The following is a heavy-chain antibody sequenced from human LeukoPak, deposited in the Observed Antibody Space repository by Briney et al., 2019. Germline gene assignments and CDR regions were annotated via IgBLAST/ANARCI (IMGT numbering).Heavy chain of an antibody. D-gene: IGHD3-9*01. Sequence: GRSLRLSCAASGFTFSPYAMHWVRQPPGKGLEWVAVMSADGNSIYYADSVKGRFTISRDNSKNTLYLQMNSLRAEDAALYYCAGDLRKLRYLDYWGRGTLVTVSS. J-gene: IGHJ4*02. CDR2: MSADGNSI. CDR1: GFTFSPYA. CDR3: AGDLRKLRYLDY. V-gene: IGHV3-30-3*01.